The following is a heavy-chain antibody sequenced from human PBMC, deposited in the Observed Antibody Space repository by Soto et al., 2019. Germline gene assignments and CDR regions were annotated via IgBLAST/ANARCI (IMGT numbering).Heavy chain of an antibody. J-gene: IGHJ5*02. D-gene: IGHD1-1*01. CDR1: GGTFSSYT. CDR3: ARALMGELEPSPFDP. V-gene: IGHV1-69*02. Sequence: GASVKVSCKASGGTFSSYTISWVRQAPGQGLEWMGRIIPILGIANYAQKFQGRVTITADKSTSTAYMELSSLRSEDTAVYYCARALMGELEPSPFDPWGQGTLVTVSS. CDR2: IIPILGIA.